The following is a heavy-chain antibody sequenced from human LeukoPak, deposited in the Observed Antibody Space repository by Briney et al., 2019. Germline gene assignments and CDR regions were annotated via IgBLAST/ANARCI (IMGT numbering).Heavy chain of an antibody. CDR2: ISGSGGST. CDR1: GFTFSSYG. CDR3: AKAYVSKNYYYYMDV. V-gene: IGHV3-23*01. J-gene: IGHJ6*03. D-gene: IGHD3-16*01. Sequence: PGGSLRLSCAASGFTFSSYGMSWVRQAPGKGLEWVSAISGSGGSTYYADSVKGRFTISRDNSKNTLYLQMNSLRAEDTAVYYCAKAYVSKNYYYYMDVWGKGTTVTISS.